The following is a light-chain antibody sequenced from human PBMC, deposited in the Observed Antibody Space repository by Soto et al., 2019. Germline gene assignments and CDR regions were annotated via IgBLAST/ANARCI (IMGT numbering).Light chain of an antibody. J-gene: IGKJ4*01. Sequence: DIQMTQSPSSLSASVGDRVTITCQASQDISNYLNWYQQKPGKAPKLLIYDASNLETGVPSRFSGSGSGTDLTFTISSLKPEDIATYYCQQYDNLPLTFGGGTKVDNK. CDR1: QDISNY. V-gene: IGKV1-33*01. CDR2: DAS. CDR3: QQYDNLPLT.